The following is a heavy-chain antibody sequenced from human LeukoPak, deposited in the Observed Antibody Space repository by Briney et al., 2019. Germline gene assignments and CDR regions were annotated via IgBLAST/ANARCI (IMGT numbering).Heavy chain of an antibody. CDR1: GGSISNYY. J-gene: IGHJ4*02. V-gene: IGHV4-59*01. CDR2: IYYSGST. Sequence: SETLSLTCTVSGGSISNYYWSWIRQPPGKGLEWIGYIYYSGSTNYNPSLKSRVTISVDTSKNQFSLKLSSVTAADTAVYYCARSEDFWSGGLDYWGQGTLVIVSS. D-gene: IGHD3-3*01. CDR3: ARSEDFWSGGLDY.